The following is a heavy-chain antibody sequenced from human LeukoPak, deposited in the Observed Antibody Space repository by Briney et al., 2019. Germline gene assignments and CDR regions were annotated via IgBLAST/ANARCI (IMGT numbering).Heavy chain of an antibody. CDR2: IYYSGST. V-gene: IGHV4-39*01. D-gene: IGHD5-18*01. Sequence: SETLPLTCTVSGGSISSSSYYWGWIRQPPGKGLEWIGSIYYSGSTYYNPSLKSRVTISVDTSKNQFSLKLSSVTAADTAVYYWARRGEVRSWIQLWLAPYYYYYMDVWGKGTTVTVSS. CDR1: GGSISSSSYY. J-gene: IGHJ6*03. CDR3: ARRGEVRSWIQLWLAPYYYYYMDV.